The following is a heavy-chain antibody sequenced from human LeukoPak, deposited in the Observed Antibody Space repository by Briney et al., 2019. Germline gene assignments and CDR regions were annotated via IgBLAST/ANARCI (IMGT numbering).Heavy chain of an antibody. J-gene: IGHJ5*02. CDR1: GGSISSDLYY. V-gene: IGHV4-61*02. Sequence: SETLSLTCTVCGGSISSDLYYWNWIRQPAGKGLEWIGRFYNSGRTNFNPSLKSRVTISADTSKNQFSLKLRSVTAADTAVYYCARGDLKSDWFDPWGQGTLVIVST. D-gene: IGHD3-3*01. CDR3: ARGDLKSDWFDP. CDR2: FYNSGRT.